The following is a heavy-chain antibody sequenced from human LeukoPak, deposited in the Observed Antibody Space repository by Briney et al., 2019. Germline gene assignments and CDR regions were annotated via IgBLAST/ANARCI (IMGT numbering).Heavy chain of an antibody. V-gene: IGHV3-48*01. CDR2: ISSSSSTI. CDR3: ARRQQVFDY. Sequence: PGGSLRLSCVASGFSFRSYDVSWVRQAPGKGLEWVSYISSSSSTIYYADSVKGRFTISRDNAKNSLYLQMNSLRAEDTAVYYCARRQQVFDYWGQGTLVTVSS. CDR1: GFSFRSYD. J-gene: IGHJ4*02. D-gene: IGHD6-13*01.